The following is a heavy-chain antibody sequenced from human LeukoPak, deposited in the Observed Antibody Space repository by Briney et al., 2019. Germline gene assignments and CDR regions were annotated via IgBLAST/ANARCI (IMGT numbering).Heavy chain of an antibody. CDR1: GYTLTELS. CDR3: ATDRGYYGSGSWFDP. Sequence: ASVKVSCKVSGYTLTELSMHWVRQAPGKGLEWMGGFDPEDGETIHAQKFQGRVTMTEDTSTDTAYMELSSLRSEDTAVYYCATDRGYYGSGSWFDPWGQGTLVTVSS. J-gene: IGHJ5*02. D-gene: IGHD3-10*01. CDR2: FDPEDGET. V-gene: IGHV1-24*01.